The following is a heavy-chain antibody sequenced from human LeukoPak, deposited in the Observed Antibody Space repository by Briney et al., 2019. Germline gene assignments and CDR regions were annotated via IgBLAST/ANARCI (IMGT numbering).Heavy chain of an antibody. CDR2: MYYTGST. CDR1: GGSITSHY. V-gene: IGHV4-59*11. CDR3: ASFSTSWYYFDY. Sequence: SETLSLTCTVSGGSITSHYWSWIRQPPGKGLEWIGYMYYTGSTKYNPSLESRVTISVDTSKNQFSLKLTSVTAADTAVYYCASFSTSWYYFDYWGQGALVTVSS. J-gene: IGHJ4*02. D-gene: IGHD6-13*01.